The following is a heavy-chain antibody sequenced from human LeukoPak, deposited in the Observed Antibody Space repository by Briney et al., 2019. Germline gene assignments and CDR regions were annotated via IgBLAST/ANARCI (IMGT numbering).Heavy chain of an antibody. CDR2: IYYSGST. V-gene: IGHV4-59*08. CDR3: ARLGYDYALY. CDR1: GGSISSYY. D-gene: IGHD3-16*01. Sequence: SETLSLTCTVPGGSISSYYWSWIRQPPGKGLEWIGYIYYSGSTNYNPSLKSRVTISVDTSKNQFSLKLSSVTAADTAVYYCARLGYDYALYWGQGTLVTVSS. J-gene: IGHJ1*01.